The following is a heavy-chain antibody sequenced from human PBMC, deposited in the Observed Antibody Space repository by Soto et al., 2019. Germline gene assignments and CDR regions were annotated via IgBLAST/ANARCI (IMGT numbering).Heavy chain of an antibody. CDR2: INTVGTST. D-gene: IGHD2-2*01. Sequence: DVQLVESGGGLVQPGGSLRLSCAASGFTFSNSWMHWVRQVSGKGREWVTLINTVGTSTSYADSVKCRFTIFRDNAKNILDLHVNSLRADDTAVYPCVKVLARGVGVPRFYFDSWGQGALITVSS. J-gene: IGHJ4*02. CDR3: VKVLARGVGVPRFYFDS. CDR1: GFTFSNSW. V-gene: IGHV3-74*01.